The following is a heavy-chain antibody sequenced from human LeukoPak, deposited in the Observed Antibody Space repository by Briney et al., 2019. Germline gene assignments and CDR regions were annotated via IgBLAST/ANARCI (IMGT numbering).Heavy chain of an antibody. CDR1: GFTFSSYW. CDR3: ARSNYDSTTFYYHLDL. J-gene: IGHJ5*02. V-gene: IGHV3-74*01. Sequence: PGGSLRLSCAASGFTFSSYWMHWVRQAPGKGPVWVSRVDDHGQGTAYADSVKGRFTISRDNAKNTLSLQMNSLSAEDTAVYYCARSNYDSTTFYYHLDLWGQGTLVTVSS. CDR2: VDDHGQGT. D-gene: IGHD2/OR15-2a*01.